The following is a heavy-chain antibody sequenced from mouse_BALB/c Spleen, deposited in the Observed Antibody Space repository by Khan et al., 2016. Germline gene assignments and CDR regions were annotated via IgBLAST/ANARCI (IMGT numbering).Heavy chain of an antibody. CDR1: GYTFTSYV. D-gene: IGHD1-1*01. CDR2: INPYNDGT. Sequence: VQLQQSGPELVKPGASVKMSCKASGYTFTSYVMHWVKQKPGQGLEWIGYINPYNDGTKYNEKFKGKATLTSDKSSSTAYMELSSLTSADSAVYCCSRSPLRDDYWGQGTTLTVSS. J-gene: IGHJ2*01. V-gene: IGHV1S136*01. CDR3: SRSPLRDDY.